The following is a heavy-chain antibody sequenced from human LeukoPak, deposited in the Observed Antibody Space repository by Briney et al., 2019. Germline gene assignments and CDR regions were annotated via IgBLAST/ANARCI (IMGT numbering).Heavy chain of an antibody. J-gene: IGHJ4*02. Sequence: GGSLRRSCAASGFTFSSYAMNWVRQDPGKGLEWVSRISDSGAATYYADSVKGRFTISRDNSKNTLYLHMNSLRADDTAVYYCAKVDIPMGRLINSWGQGTLVSVSS. CDR1: GFTFSSYA. D-gene: IGHD5-18*01. CDR3: AKVDIPMGRLINS. CDR2: ISDSGAAT. V-gene: IGHV3-23*01.